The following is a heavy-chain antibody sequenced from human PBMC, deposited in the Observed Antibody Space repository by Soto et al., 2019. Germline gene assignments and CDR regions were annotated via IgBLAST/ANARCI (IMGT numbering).Heavy chain of an antibody. CDR3: ARERTVLLWFGESSWFDP. D-gene: IGHD3-10*01. V-gene: IGHV4-34*01. CDR2: INHSGST. Sequence: QVQLQQWGAGLLKPSETLSLTCAVYGGSFSGYYWSWIRQPPGKGLEWIGEINHSGSTNYNPSLKSRVTISVDTSKNQFSLKLSSVTAADTAVYYCARERTVLLWFGESSWFDPWCQGTLVTVSS. CDR1: GGSFSGYY. J-gene: IGHJ5*02.